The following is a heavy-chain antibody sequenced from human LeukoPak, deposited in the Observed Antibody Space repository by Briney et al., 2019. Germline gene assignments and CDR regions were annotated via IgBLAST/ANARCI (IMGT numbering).Heavy chain of an antibody. V-gene: IGHV1-18*01. CDR1: GYTFTSYG. CDR2: ISAYNGNT. CDR3: ARAPRGAYCGGDCGSQH. Sequence: GASVKVSCKASGYTFTSYGISWVRQAPGQGLEWMGWISAYNGNTNFAQKLQGRVTMTTDTSTSTAYMELRSLRSDDTAVYYCARAPRGAYCGGDCGSQHWGQGTLVTVSS. D-gene: IGHD2-21*01. J-gene: IGHJ1*01.